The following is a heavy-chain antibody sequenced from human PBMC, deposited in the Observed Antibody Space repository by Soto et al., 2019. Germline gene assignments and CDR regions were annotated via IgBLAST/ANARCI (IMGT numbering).Heavy chain of an antibody. D-gene: IGHD3-3*01. CDR1: GFTFSDYY. CDR3: ARDSGVFYDSYGMDV. J-gene: IGHJ6*02. V-gene: IGHV3-11*01. Sequence: PGGSLRLSCAASGFTFSDYYMSWIRQAPGKGLEWVSYISSSGSTIYYADSVKGRFTISRDNAKNSLYLQMNSLRAEDTVVYYCARDSGVFYDSYGMDVWGQGTTVTVSS. CDR2: ISSSGSTI.